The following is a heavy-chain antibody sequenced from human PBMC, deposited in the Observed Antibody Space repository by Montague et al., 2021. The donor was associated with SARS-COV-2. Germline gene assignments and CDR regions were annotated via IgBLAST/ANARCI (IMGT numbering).Heavy chain of an antibody. CDR1: GFRFDDYA. D-gene: IGHD6-19*01. J-gene: IGHJ4*02. Sequence: SLRLSCAASGFRFDDYAMHWVRQAPGKGLEYVSAISSNGGSTYYANSVKGRFTISRDNSKNTLYLQMGSLRAEDMAVYYCARGRAVAVYDYWGQGTLVTVSS. CDR3: ARGRAVAVYDY. CDR2: ISSNGGST. V-gene: IGHV3-64*01.